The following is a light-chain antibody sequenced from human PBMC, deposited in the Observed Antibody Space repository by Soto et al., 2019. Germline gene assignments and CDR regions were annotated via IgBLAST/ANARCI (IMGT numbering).Light chain of an antibody. CDR3: QQYGNSIT. Sequence: EIVLTQSPGIVSLSPGERATLSCRASQSVRRSYLAWYQQKFGQAPRLLIYGTYIRAAGIPDRFSGSGSGTDFTLTISRLEPEDFALYYCQQYGNSITFGGGTKVEIK. CDR2: GTY. J-gene: IGKJ4*01. V-gene: IGKV3-20*01. CDR1: QSVRRSY.